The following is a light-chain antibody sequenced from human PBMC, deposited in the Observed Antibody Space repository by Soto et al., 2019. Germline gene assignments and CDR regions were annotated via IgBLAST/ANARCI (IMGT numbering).Light chain of an antibody. Sequence: DIQMTQSPSSLSASVGDRFTITCRASQSISSYLNWYQQKPGKAPKLLIYAASSLQTGVPSRFSGSGSGTDFTLTISSLQPEDFATYYCLQHNNFPITFGQGTRLEIK. CDR3: LQHNNFPIT. CDR2: AAS. CDR1: QSISSY. V-gene: IGKV1-17*01. J-gene: IGKJ5*01.